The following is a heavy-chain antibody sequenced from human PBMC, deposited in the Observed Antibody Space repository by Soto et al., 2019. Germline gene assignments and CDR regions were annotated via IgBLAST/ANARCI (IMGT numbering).Heavy chain of an antibody. Sequence: VASVKVSCKASGYTFTSYDINWVRQATGQGLEWMGWMNPNSGNTGYAQKFQGRVTMTRNTSISTAYMELSSLRSEDTAVYYCARGTYYDFWSGLGLWVDDAFDIWGQGTMVTVSS. CDR1: GYTFTSYD. CDR3: ARGTYYDFWSGLGLWVDDAFDI. D-gene: IGHD3-3*01. CDR2: MNPNSGNT. V-gene: IGHV1-8*01. J-gene: IGHJ3*02.